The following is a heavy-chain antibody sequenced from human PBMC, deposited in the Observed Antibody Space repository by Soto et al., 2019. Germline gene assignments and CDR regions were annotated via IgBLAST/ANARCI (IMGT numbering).Heavy chain of an antibody. V-gene: IGHV4-31*03. CDR3: ARWYNWKPNPRIDY. CDR1: GGSISSGGYY. D-gene: IGHD1-20*01. Sequence: TSETLSLTCTVSGGSISSGGYYWSWIRQHPGKGLEWIGYIYYSGSTYYNPSLKSRVTISVDTSKNQFSLKLSSVTAADTAVYYCARWYNWKPNPRIDYWGQGTLVTVSS. J-gene: IGHJ4*02. CDR2: IYYSGST.